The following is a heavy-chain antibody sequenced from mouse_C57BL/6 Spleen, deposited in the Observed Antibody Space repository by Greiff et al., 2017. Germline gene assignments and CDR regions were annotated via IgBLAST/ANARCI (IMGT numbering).Heavy chain of an antibody. CDR2: FRSGSSTI. J-gene: IGHJ3*01. D-gene: IGHD2-3*01. CDR3: GRDGWLLTWFAC. Sequence: EVKLVESGGGLVKPAGSLTLSCAASGFTFSDCGIHWFRQALERELLWVAYFRSGSSTIYYADSVKGRFSISSDTAKNTLFLQMTGLRAEDAAMYYCGRDGWLLTWFACWGQGTLVTVSA. V-gene: IGHV5-17*01. CDR1: GFTFSDCG.